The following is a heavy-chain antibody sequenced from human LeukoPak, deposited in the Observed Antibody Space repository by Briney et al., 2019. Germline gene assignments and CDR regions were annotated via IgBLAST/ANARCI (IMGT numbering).Heavy chain of an antibody. V-gene: IGHV1-69*13. CDR1: GGTFSSYA. CDR2: IIPIFGTA. Sequence: SVKVSCKASGGTFSSYAISWVRQAPGQGLEWMGGIIPIFGTANYAQEFQGRVTITADESTSTAYMELSSLRSEDTAVYYCARESGQLEGFDYWGQGTLVTVSS. J-gene: IGHJ4*02. D-gene: IGHD6-13*01. CDR3: ARESGQLEGFDY.